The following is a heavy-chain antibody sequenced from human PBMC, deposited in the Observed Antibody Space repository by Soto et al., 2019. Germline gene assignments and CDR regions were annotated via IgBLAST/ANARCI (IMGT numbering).Heavy chain of an antibody. D-gene: IGHD3-22*01. CDR1: GDTFSTYA. J-gene: IGHJ4*02. CDR3: ARERSRYDRSGYYRPDY. V-gene: IGHV1-69*06. Sequence: QVQLVQSGAEVKKPGSSVKVSCKASGDTFSTYAISWVRQAPGQGLEWLGGIIPILGTPSYAQRFQGRVTITADKSTSTADMELISLRSEDTAVYYCARERSRYDRSGYYRPDYWGQGTLVTVSS. CDR2: IIPILGTP.